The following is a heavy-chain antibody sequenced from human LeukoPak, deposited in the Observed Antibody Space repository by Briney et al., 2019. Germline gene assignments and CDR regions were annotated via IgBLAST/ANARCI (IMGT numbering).Heavy chain of an antibody. D-gene: IGHD6-19*01. Sequence: SQTLSLTCTVSGGSISSGGYYWSWIRQPPGKGLEWIGYIYHSGSTYYNPSLKSRVTISVDRSKNQFSLKLSSVTAADTAVYYCARDYSSGHGVDYWGQGTLVTVSS. CDR3: ARDYSSGHGVDY. J-gene: IGHJ4*02. CDR2: IYHSGST. V-gene: IGHV4-30-2*01. CDR1: GGSISSGGYY.